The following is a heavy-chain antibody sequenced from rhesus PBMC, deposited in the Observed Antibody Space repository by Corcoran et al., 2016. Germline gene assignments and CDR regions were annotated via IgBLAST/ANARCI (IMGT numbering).Heavy chain of an antibody. D-gene: IGHD3-16*01. J-gene: IGHJ4*01. CDR3: ALLEFGY. CDR1: GFSLNSSGTG. CDR2: IHWDDDK. V-gene: IGHV2S1*01. Sequence: QVTLKESGPALVKPTQTLTLTCTFYGFSLNSSGTGLGWIRKPPVKALEWLASIHWDDDKYYSTSLKSRLTISKDTSKNQVVLTMTNMDPVDTATYYCALLEFGYWGQGVLVTVSS.